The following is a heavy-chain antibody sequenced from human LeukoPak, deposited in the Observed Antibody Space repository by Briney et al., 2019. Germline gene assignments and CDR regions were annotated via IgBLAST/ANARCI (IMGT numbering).Heavy chain of an antibody. CDR3: ARDLSSSSSLYYYYYYMDV. J-gene: IGHJ6*03. Sequence: PGGSLRLSCAASGFTFSSYWMSWVRQAPGKGLEWVANIKQDGSEKYYVDSVKGRFTISRDNAKNSLYLQMNSLRAEDTAVYYCARDLSSSSSLYYYYYYMDVWGKGTTVTVSS. CDR1: GFTFSSYW. CDR2: IKQDGSEK. V-gene: IGHV3-7*01. D-gene: IGHD6-6*01.